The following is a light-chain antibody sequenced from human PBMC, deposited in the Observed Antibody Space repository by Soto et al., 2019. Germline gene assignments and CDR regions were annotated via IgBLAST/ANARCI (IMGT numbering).Light chain of an antibody. V-gene: IGLV1-44*01. CDR3: AAWDDSLNGRGV. Sequence: QSVLTQPPSASGTPGQRVTISCSGSSSNIGSNTVNWYQQLPGTAPKLLIYSNNQRPSGVPDRFSGSRSGTSASLAISGLHSEDEGDYYWAAWDDSLNGRGVFGGGTKLTVL. CDR2: SNN. J-gene: IGLJ3*02. CDR1: SSNIGSNT.